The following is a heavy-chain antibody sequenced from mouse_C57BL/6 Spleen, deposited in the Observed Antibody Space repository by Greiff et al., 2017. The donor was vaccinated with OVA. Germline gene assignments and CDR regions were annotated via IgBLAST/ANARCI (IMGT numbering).Heavy chain of an antibody. CDR1: GFTFSSYA. CDR3: ARRPSYFDY. Sequence: EVKLVESGGGLVKPGGSLKLSCAASGFTFSSYAMSWVRQTPEKRLEWVATISDGGSYTYYPDNVKGRFTISRDNAKNNLYLQMSHLKSEDTAMYYCARRPSYFDYWGQGTTLTVSS. J-gene: IGHJ2*01. D-gene: IGHD6-1*01. V-gene: IGHV5-4*03. CDR2: ISDGGSYT.